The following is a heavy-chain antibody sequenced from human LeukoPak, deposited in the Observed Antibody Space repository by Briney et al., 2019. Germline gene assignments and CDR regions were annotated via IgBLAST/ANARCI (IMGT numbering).Heavy chain of an antibody. V-gene: IGHV4-39*01. CDR2: ICYSGST. CDR1: GGSISSSSYC. CDR3: ARTEDYIPEDCFDP. Sequence: SQTLSLTCTVSGGSISSSSYCWGWIRQPPGKGLEWIGSICYSGSTFYNPSLKSRVTLSVDTSKNQFSLKLSSVTAADTAVYYCARTEDYIPEDCFDPWGQGTLVTVSS. D-gene: IGHD3-16*01. J-gene: IGHJ5*02.